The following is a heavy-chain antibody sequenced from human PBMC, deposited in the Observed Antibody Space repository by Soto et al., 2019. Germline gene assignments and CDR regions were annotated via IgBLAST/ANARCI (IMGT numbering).Heavy chain of an antibody. V-gene: IGHV3-30*18. CDR1: GFTFSSYG. D-gene: IGHD2-15*01. J-gene: IGHJ4*02. Sequence: QVQLVESGGGVVQPGRSLRLSCAASGFTFSSYGMHWVRQAPGKGLEWVAVISYDGSNKYYADSVKGRFTISRDNYKNTLYLQMNSVRAEDTAVYYCAKETYSGPLDFWGQGTLVTVSS. CDR2: ISYDGSNK. CDR3: AKETYSGPLDF.